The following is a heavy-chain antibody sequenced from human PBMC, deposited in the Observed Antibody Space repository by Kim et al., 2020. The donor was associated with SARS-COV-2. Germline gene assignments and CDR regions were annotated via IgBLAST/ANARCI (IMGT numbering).Heavy chain of an antibody. CDR2: ISYDGSNK. CDR1: GFTFSSYA. J-gene: IGHJ6*02. CDR3: ARQLVVVVAATPYYYGMDV. Sequence: GGSLRLSCAASGFTFSSYAMHWVRQAPGKGLEWVAVISYDGSNKYYADSVKGRFTISRDNSKNTLYLQMNSLRAEDTAVYYCARQLVVVVAATPYYYGMDVWGQGTTVTVSS. D-gene: IGHD2-15*01. V-gene: IGHV3-30-3*01.